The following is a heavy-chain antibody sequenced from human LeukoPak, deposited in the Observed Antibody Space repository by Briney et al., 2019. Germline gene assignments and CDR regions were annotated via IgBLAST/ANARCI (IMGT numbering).Heavy chain of an antibody. CDR3: AKTYYYGSGTPADAFDI. V-gene: IGHV5-51*01. CDR2: IYPDDSDT. D-gene: IGHD3-10*01. Sequence: GESLKISCKASGYTFTDYWIGWVRQVPGKGLEWMGLIYPDDSDTRYTSSFQDQVTISADKSVNTAFLQWSSLKASDTAMYYCAKTYYYGSGTPADAFDIWGQGTMVTVSS. J-gene: IGHJ3*02. CDR1: GYTFTDYW.